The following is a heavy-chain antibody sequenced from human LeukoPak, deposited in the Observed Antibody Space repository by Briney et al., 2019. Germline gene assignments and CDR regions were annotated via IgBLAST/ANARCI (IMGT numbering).Heavy chain of an antibody. Sequence: GESLKISCKGSGYSFTSYWIGWVRQMPGKGLEWMGIIYPGDSDTRYSPSFQGQVTISADKSISTAYLQWSSLKASDTAMYYCARHRYGSGSYYNSHIDYWGQGTLVTVSS. J-gene: IGHJ4*02. CDR3: ARHRYGSGSYYNSHIDY. D-gene: IGHD3-10*01. V-gene: IGHV5-51*01. CDR1: GYSFTSYW. CDR2: IYPGDSDT.